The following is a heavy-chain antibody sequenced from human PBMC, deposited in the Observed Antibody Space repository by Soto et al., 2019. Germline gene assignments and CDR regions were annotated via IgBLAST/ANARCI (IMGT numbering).Heavy chain of an antibody. Sequence: SETLSLTCAVYGGSFSGYYWSWIRQPPGKGLEWIGEINHSGSTNYNPSLKSRVTISVDTSKNQFSLKLSSVTAADTAVYYCARTYSSGWYGWFDPWGEGTLVTVSS. CDR3: ARTYSSGWYGWFDP. V-gene: IGHV4-34*01. D-gene: IGHD6-19*01. CDR2: INHSGST. CDR1: GGSFSGYY. J-gene: IGHJ5*02.